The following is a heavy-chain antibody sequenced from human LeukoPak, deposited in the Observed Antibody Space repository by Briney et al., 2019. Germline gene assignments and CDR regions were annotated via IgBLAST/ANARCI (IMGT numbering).Heavy chain of an antibody. CDR2: ICPDGTVT. V-gene: IGHV3-74*01. CDR3: VRDFRSADY. Sequence: GSLRLSCAASGFTFSTYCMHWVRQASGKGPMWVSRICPDGTVTNYADSVRARFIISRDNARNTVYLQMNSLRVEDTAVYYCVRDFRSADYWGQGTLVTVSS. CDR1: GFTFSTYC. J-gene: IGHJ4*02.